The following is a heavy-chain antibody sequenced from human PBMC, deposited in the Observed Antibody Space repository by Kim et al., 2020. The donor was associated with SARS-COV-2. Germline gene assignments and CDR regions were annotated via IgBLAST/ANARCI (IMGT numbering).Heavy chain of an antibody. CDR3: AREGRLGELSFPFDY. D-gene: IGHD3-16*02. CDR1: GFTFSSYG. CDR2: ISYDGSNK. J-gene: IGHJ4*02. Sequence: GGSLRLSCAASGFTFSSYGMHWVRQAPGKGLEWVAVISYDGSNKYYADSVKGRFTISRDNSKNTLYLQMNSLRAEDTAVYYCAREGRLGELSFPFDYWGQGTLVTVSS. V-gene: IGHV3-33*05.